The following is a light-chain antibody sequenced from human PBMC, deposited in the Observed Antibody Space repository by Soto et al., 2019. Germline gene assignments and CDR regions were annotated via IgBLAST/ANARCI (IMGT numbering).Light chain of an antibody. J-gene: IGLJ1*01. V-gene: IGLV2-14*01. CDR2: EVS. CDR3: SSYTSDSSYV. CDR1: SSDVGAYKY. Sequence: QSVLTQPASVSGSPGQSITISCTGTSSDVGAYKYVSWYQQDPGKAPKLLIYEVSNRPSGVSNRFSASKSGNTASLTISGLQAEDEADYYCSSYTSDSSYVFGSGTKVTVL.